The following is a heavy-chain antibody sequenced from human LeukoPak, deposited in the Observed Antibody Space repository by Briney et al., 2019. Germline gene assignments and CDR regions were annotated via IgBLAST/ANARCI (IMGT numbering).Heavy chain of an antibody. Sequence: GGSLRLSCAASGFTFSSYDMHWVRQATGKGLEWVSAIGTAGDTYYPGSVKGRFTISRDNSKNTLYLQMNSLRAEDTAVYYCAKDPYRVVVATGNYLDPWGQGTLVTVSS. CDR2: IGTAGDT. CDR1: GFTFSSYD. D-gene: IGHD2-15*01. V-gene: IGHV3-13*01. CDR3: AKDPYRVVVATGNYLDP. J-gene: IGHJ5*02.